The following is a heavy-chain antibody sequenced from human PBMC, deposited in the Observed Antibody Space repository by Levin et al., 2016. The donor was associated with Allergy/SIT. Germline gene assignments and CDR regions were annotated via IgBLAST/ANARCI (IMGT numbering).Heavy chain of an antibody. J-gene: IGHJ4*02. Sequence: VRQAPGKGLEWVSAISGSGGSTYYADSVKGRFTISRDNSKNTLYLQMNSLRAEDTAVYYCAILRHSSSWVYWGQGTLVTVSS. CDR3: AILRHSSSWVY. V-gene: IGHV3-23*01. D-gene: IGHD6-13*01. CDR2: ISGSGGST.